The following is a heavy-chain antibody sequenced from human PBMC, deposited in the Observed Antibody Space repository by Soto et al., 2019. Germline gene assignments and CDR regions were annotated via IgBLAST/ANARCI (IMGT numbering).Heavy chain of an antibody. D-gene: IGHD2-15*01. CDR2: ISSDVVNY. CDR1: GFTFSSFA. J-gene: IGHJ4*02. Sequence: GGSLRLSCAASGFTFSSFAMHWVRQAPGKGLEWLAVISSDVVNYYYAEPVKGRFTISRDNSKNTLYLQMNSLRNEDTAVYYWARGGAWTPEGLGYWGQGTLVTVSS. V-gene: IGHV3-30-3*01. CDR3: ARGGAWTPEGLGY.